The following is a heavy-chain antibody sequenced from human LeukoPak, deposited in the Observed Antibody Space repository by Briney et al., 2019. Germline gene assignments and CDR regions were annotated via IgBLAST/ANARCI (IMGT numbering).Heavy chain of an antibody. D-gene: IGHD3-9*01. Sequence: PSETLSHTCAVYGGSFSGYYWSWIRQPPGKGLEWIGEINHSGSTNYNPSLKSRVTISVDTSKNQFSLKLSSVTAADTAVYYCARGRYFDWLSKYYYYGMDVWGQGTTVTVSS. V-gene: IGHV4-34*01. J-gene: IGHJ6*02. CDR3: ARGRYFDWLSKYYYYGMDV. CDR2: INHSGST. CDR1: GGSFSGYY.